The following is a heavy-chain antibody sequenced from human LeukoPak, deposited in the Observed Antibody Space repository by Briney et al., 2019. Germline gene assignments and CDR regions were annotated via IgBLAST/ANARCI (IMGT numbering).Heavy chain of an antibody. Sequence: GGSLRLSCAASGFTFSSYAMSWVRQAPGKGLEWVAFIRYDGMNKYYADSVKGRFTLSRDNSKNTLFLQMNSLRAEDTAVYYCAKGAGYTYSAHDAFDIWGQGTMVTVSS. CDR3: AKGAGYTYSAHDAFDI. CDR1: GFTFSSYA. J-gene: IGHJ3*02. V-gene: IGHV3-30*02. D-gene: IGHD1-26*01. CDR2: IRYDGMNK.